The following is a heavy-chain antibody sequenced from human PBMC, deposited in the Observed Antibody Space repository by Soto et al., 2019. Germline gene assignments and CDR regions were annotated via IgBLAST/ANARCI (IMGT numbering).Heavy chain of an antibody. J-gene: IGHJ3*02. D-gene: IGHD2-15*01. CDR2: ISYDGSNK. V-gene: IGHV3-30-3*01. CDR3: ARDDDCRGGICYSNYAFDI. Sequence: QVQLVESGGGVVQPGRSLRLSCAASGFTFSSSPMHWVRQAPGKGLEWVAVISYDGSNKYYADSVKGRFTISRDNSKNTLYLQMNSLRAEDTAVYYCARDDDCRGGICYSNYAFDIWGQGTMVTVSS. CDR1: GFTFSSSP.